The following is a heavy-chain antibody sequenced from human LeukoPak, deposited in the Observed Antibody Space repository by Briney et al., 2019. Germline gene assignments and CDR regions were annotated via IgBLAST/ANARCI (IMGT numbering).Heavy chain of an antibody. CDR3: ARGRNVVVVAADDFDY. J-gene: IGHJ4*02. CDR2: INHSGST. D-gene: IGHD2-15*01. CDR1: GGSFSGYY. V-gene: IGHV4-34*01. Sequence: SETLSLTCAVYGGSFSGYYWSWIRQPAGKGLEWIGEINHSGSTNYNPSLKSRVTISVDTSKNQFSLKLSSVTAADTAVYYCARGRNVVVVAADDFDYWGQGTLVTVSS.